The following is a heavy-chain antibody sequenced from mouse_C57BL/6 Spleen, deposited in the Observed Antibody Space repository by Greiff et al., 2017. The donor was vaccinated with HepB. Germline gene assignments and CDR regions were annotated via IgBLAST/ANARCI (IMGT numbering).Heavy chain of an antibody. Sequence: QVQLQQPGAELVMPGASVKLSCKASGYTLTSYWMHWVKQRPGQGLEWIGEIDPSDSYTNYNQKFKGKSTLTVDKSSSTAYMQLSSLTSEDSAVYYCARSPFVTTVVDYWYFDVWGTGTTVTVSS. J-gene: IGHJ1*03. V-gene: IGHV1-69*01. CDR3: ARSPFVTTVVDYWYFDV. D-gene: IGHD1-1*01. CDR1: GYTLTSYW. CDR2: IDPSDSYT.